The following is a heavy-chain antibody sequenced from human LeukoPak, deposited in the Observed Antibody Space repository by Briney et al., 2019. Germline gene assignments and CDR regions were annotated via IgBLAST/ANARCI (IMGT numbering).Heavy chain of an antibody. CDR1: GFTFSSYA. Sequence: PGGSLRLSCAASGFTFSSYAMHWVRQAPGKGLEWVAVISYGGSNKYYADSVKGRFTISRDNSKNTLYLQMNSLRAEDTAVYYCARESGGFGVAPDFDYWGQGTPVTVSS. CDR2: ISYGGSNK. CDR3: ARESGGFGVAPDFDY. V-gene: IGHV3-30*01. J-gene: IGHJ4*02. D-gene: IGHD3-16*01.